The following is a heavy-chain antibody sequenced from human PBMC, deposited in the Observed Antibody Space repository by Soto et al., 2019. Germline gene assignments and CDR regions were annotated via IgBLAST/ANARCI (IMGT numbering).Heavy chain of an antibody. CDR1: GYTFTSYD. J-gene: IGHJ6*03. V-gene: IGHV1-8*01. CDR2: MNPNSGNT. D-gene: IGHD5-18*01. Sequence: GASVKVSCKASGYTFTSYDINWVRQATGQGLEWMGWMNPNSGNTGYAQKFQGRVTMTRNTSISTAYMELSSLRSEDTAVYYCAKDPVDTAMAPAADYYYYMDVWGKGTTVTVSS. CDR3: AKDPVDTAMAPAADYYYYMDV.